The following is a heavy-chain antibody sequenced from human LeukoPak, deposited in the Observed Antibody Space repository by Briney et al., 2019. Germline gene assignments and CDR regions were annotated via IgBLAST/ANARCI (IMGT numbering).Heavy chain of an antibody. CDR2: ISSSSSYI. CDR1: GFTFSSYS. V-gene: IGHV3-21*01. Sequence: NPGGSLRLSCAASGFTFSSYSMNWVRQAPGKGLEWVSSISSSSSYIYYADSVKGRFTISRDNAKNSLYLQMNSLRAEDTAVYYCARAHSSGWYHWDYWGQGTLVTVSS. D-gene: IGHD6-19*01. CDR3: ARAHSSGWYHWDY. J-gene: IGHJ4*02.